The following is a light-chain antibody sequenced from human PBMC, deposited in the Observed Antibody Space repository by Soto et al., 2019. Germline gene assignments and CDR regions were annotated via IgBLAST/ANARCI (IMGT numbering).Light chain of an antibody. V-gene: IGLV2-14*01. CDR1: SSDVGGYNY. J-gene: IGLJ1*01. Sequence: QSVLTQPASVSGSPGQSITISCTGTSSDVGGYNYVSWYQQHPGKAPKLMIYDVINRPSGVSNRFSGSKSGNTASLTISGLQAEDEADYYCSSYTCSSTLVFGTGTKVTVL. CDR3: SSYTCSSTLV. CDR2: DVI.